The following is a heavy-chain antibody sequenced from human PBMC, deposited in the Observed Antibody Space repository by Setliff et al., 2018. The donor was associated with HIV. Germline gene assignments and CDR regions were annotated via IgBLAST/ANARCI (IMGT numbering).Heavy chain of an antibody. CDR3: VRWYYCVSGACYRADY. D-gene: IGHD2-21*02. V-gene: IGHV4-34*01. Sequence: PSETLSLTCSVYGTSFSDHYWSWVRQTPGKGLEWIGEMSQSGTTNYNPSLKSRVTMSIDTSERQFSLKLTSVTAADTAVYYCVRWYYCVSGACYRADYWGQGTMVTVSS. CDR2: MSQSGTT. CDR1: GTSFSDHY. J-gene: IGHJ4*02.